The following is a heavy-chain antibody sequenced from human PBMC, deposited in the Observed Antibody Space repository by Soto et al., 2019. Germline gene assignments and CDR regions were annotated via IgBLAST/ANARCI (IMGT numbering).Heavy chain of an antibody. Sequence: PGGSLRLSCAASGFTFSSYAMSWVRQTPGKGLEWVSGISDSGTTAYYANSVKGRFTISRDNAKNSLYLQMNSLRAEDTAVYYCASANPIVVVPAAPADYYGMDVWGQGTTVTVSS. D-gene: IGHD2-2*01. V-gene: IGHV3-23*01. CDR3: ASANPIVVVPAAPADYYGMDV. J-gene: IGHJ6*02. CDR1: GFTFSSYA. CDR2: ISDSGTTA.